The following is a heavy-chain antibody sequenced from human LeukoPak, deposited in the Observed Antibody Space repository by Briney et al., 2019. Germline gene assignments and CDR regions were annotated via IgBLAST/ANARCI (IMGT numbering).Heavy chain of an antibody. Sequence: GGSLRLSCAASGFTFSSYSMNWVRQAPGKGLEWVSSISSSSSYIYYADSVKGRFTISRDNAKNSLYLQMNSLRAEDTAVYYCARGSGSYTPFYFWGQGTLVTVSS. D-gene: IGHD1-26*01. CDR1: GFTFSSYS. CDR3: ARGSGSYTPFYF. V-gene: IGHV3-21*01. CDR2: ISSSSSYI. J-gene: IGHJ4*02.